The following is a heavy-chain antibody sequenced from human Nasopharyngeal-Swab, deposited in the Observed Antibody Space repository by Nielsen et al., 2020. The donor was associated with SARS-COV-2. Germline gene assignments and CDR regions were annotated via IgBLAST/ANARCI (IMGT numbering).Heavy chain of an antibody. J-gene: IGHJ4*02. CDR3: ARRRYFDWLPSYFDY. CDR1: GGSISSSSYY. CDR2: IYYSGST. Sequence: SETLSLTCTVSGGSISSSSYYWGWIRQPPGKGLEWIGSIYYSGSTYYNPSLKSRVTISVDTSKNQFSLKLSSVTAADMAVYYCARRRYFDWLPSYFDYWGQGTLVTVSS. V-gene: IGHV4-39*01. D-gene: IGHD3-9*01.